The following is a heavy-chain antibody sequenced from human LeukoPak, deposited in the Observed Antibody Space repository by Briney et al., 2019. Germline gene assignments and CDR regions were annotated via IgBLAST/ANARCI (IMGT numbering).Heavy chain of an antibody. J-gene: IGHJ6*02. CDR3: ARDPVVRGVTYYGMDV. Sequence: PGGSLRLSCAASGFTFSSYSMNWVRQAPGKGLEWVSSISSSSSYIYYADSVKGRFTISGDNAKNSLYLQMNSLRAEDTAVYYCARDPVVRGVTYYGMDVWGQGTTVTVSS. V-gene: IGHV3-21*01. D-gene: IGHD3-10*01. CDR2: ISSSSSYI. CDR1: GFTFSSYS.